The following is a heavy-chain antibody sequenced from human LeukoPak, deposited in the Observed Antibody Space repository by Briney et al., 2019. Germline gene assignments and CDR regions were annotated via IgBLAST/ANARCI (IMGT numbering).Heavy chain of an antibody. D-gene: IGHD5-24*01. CDR1: GFTFSSYA. V-gene: IGHV3-23*01. CDR3: AKETERWLQFDQFITIDC. J-gene: IGHJ4*02. CDR2: ISGSGGST. Sequence: GGSLRLSCAASGFTFSSYAMSWVRQAPGKGLEWVSAISGSGGSTYFADSVKGRFTISRDNSKNTLYLQMNSLRAEDTAVYYCAKETERWLQFDQFITIDCWGQGTLVTVSS.